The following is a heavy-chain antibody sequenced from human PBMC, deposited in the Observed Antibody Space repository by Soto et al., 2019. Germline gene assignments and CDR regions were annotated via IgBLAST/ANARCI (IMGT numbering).Heavy chain of an antibody. CDR2: ISYDGSNK. D-gene: IGHD2-15*01. CDR3: AKADLPRSSYFDS. J-gene: IGHJ4*02. CDR1: GFTFSSYG. Sequence: PGGSLRLSCAASGFTFSSYGMHWVRQAPGKGLEWVAVISYDGSNKYYADSVKGRFTISRDNSKNTLYLHMNSLRAEDTAVYYCAKADLPRSSYFDSWGQGTLVTVSS. V-gene: IGHV3-30*18.